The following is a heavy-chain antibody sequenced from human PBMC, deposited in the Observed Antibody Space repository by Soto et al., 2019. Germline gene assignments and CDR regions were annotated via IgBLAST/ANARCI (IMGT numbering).Heavy chain of an antibody. CDR1: GYTFTSYV. V-gene: IGHV1-18*01. CDR2: ISAYNGNT. D-gene: IGHD1-7*01. CDR3: AIDNFFGARTITGTTAVFDY. Sequence: QVQLVQSGAEVKKPGASVKVSCKAPGYTFTSYVISWVRQAPGQGLEWMGWISAYNGNTNYAQKLQGRGTMTTDTSTSTAYMEMGSLRSDDTTVYYCAIDNFFGARTITGTTAVFDYWGQGTLVTVS. J-gene: IGHJ4*02.